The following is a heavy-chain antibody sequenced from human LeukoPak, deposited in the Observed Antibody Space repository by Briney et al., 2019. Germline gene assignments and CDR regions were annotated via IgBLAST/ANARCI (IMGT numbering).Heavy chain of an antibody. V-gene: IGHV3-21*01. D-gene: IGHD6-19*01. Sequence: GGSLRLSCAASGFTFSSYSMNWVRQAPGKGLEWVSSISSSSSYIYYADSVKGRFTISRDNAKNSLYLQMNSLRAEDTAVYYCAREIAVAGADGMDVWGQGTTVTVSS. CDR3: AREIAVAGADGMDV. CDR1: GFTFSSYS. J-gene: IGHJ6*02. CDR2: ISSSSSYI.